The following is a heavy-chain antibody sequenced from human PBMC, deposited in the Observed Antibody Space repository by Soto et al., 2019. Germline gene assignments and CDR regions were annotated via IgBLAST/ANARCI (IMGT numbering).Heavy chain of an antibody. V-gene: IGHV3-23*01. CDR3: AKTPLSFGSWYDS. Sequence: GGSLRLSCAASGFTFSSYAMSWVRQAPGKGLEWVSAISGSGGSTYYADSVKGRFTISRDNSKNTLYLQMNSLRAEGTAVYYCAKTPLSFGSWYDSWGQGTMVTVSS. CDR1: GFTFSSYA. J-gene: IGHJ5*01. D-gene: IGHD3-10*01. CDR2: ISGSGGST.